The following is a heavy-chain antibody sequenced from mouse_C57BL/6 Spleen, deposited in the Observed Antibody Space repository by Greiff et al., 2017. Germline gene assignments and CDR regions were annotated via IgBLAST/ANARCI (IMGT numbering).Heavy chain of an antibody. CDR1: GYTFTSYW. CDR2: IDPSDSYT. J-gene: IGHJ2*01. Sequence: QVQLQQPGAELVRPGTSVKLSCKASGYTFTSYWMHWVKQRPGQGLEWIGVIDPSDSYTNYNQKFKGKATLTVDTSSSTAYMQLSSLTSEDSAVYYCARMITTVVRYFDDWGQGTTLTVSS. V-gene: IGHV1-59*01. CDR3: ARMITTVVRYFDD. D-gene: IGHD1-1*01.